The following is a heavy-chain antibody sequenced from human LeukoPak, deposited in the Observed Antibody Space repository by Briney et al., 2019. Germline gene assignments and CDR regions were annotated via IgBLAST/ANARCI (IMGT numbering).Heavy chain of an antibody. V-gene: IGHV4-4*07. J-gene: IGHJ3*02. D-gene: IGHD3-10*01. CDR3: ARGSHFYYGSGSYAFDI. CDR1: GVSISSYY. CDR2: IYTSGST. Sequence: SETLSLTCTVSGVSISSYYWSWICQPAGKGLEWIGRIYTSGSTNYNPSLKSRVTMSVDTSKNQFSLKLSSVTAADTAVYYCARGSHFYYGSGSYAFDIWGQGTMVTVSS.